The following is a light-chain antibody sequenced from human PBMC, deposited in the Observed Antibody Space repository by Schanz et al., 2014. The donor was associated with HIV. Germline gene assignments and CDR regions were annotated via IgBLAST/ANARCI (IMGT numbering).Light chain of an antibody. V-gene: IGKV1-5*03. CDR1: QSISTW. CDR2: KAS. Sequence: DIQMTQSPSTLSASVGDTVTITCRASQSISTWLAWYQQKPGKAPKVLIYKASSLESGVPSRFSGTESGTEFTLTIASLQPDDFATYYCQQYKSHSPFTFGQGTKVEIK. CDR3: QQYKSHSPFT. J-gene: IGKJ2*01.